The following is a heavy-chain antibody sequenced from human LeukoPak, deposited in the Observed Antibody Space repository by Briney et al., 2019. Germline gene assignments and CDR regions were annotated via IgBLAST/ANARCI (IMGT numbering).Heavy chain of an antibody. J-gene: IGHJ4*02. Sequence: SETLSLTCTVSGGSISSYFWSWIRQPPGKGLEWIGHIYFSGSTNYNPSLKSRVTISVGTSKNQFSLKLSSVTAADTAVYYCARHKSSGTYPLDYWGQGTLVTVSS. CDR1: GGSISSYF. CDR2: IYFSGST. V-gene: IGHV4-59*08. CDR3: ARHKSSGTYPLDY. D-gene: IGHD1-26*01.